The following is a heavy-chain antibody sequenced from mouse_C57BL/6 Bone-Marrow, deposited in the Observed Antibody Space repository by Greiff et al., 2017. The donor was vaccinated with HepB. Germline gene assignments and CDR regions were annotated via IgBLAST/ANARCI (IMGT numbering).Heavy chain of an antibody. V-gene: IGHV2-6*03. D-gene: IGHD2-1*01. Sequence: VQGVESGPGLVAPSQSLSITCTVSGFSLTSYGVHWVRQPPGKGLEWLVVIWSDGSTTYNSALKSRLSISKDNSKSQVFLKMNSLQTDDTAMYYCARRYYGNYPAWFAYWGQGTLVTVSA. CDR2: IWSDGST. CDR1: GFSLTSYG. J-gene: IGHJ3*01. CDR3: ARRYYGNYPAWFAY.